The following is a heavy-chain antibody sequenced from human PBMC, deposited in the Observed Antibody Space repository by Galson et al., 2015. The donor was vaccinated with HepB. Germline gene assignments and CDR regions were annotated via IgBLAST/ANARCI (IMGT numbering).Heavy chain of an antibody. J-gene: IGHJ4*02. CDR3: ARCVSFAMTIAVATPPDY. CDR1: GYTFTSYG. D-gene: IGHD6-19*01. V-gene: IGHV1-18*01. Sequence: QSGAEVKKPGASVKVSCKASGYTFTSYGISWVRQAPGQGLEWMGWISAYNGNTNYAQKLQGRVTMTTDTSTSTAYMELRSLRSDDTAVYYCARCVSFAMTIAVATPPDYWGQGALVTVSS. CDR2: ISAYNGNT.